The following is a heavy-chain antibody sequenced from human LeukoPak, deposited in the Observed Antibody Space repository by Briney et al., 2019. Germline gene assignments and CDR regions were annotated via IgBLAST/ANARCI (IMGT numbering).Heavy chain of an antibody. Sequence: ASVKVSCKASGYTFTSYYMHWVRQAPGQGLEWVGIINPSGGSTSYAQKFQGRVTMTRDMSTSTVYMELSSLRCEETAVYYCARGGGDRRYYYYYYMDVWGKGTTVTVSS. CDR2: INPSGGST. CDR3: ARGGGDRRYYYYYYMDV. V-gene: IGHV1-46*01. D-gene: IGHD2-21*02. J-gene: IGHJ6*03. CDR1: GYTFTSYY.